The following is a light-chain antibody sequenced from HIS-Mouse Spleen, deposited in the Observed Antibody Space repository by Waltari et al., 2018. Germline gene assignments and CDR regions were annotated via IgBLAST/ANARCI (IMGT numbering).Light chain of an antibody. CDR3: SSYTSSSFNVV. CDR1: SSDVGGYNY. CDR2: DVS. V-gene: IGLV2-14*03. J-gene: IGLJ2*01. Sequence: QSALTQPASVSGSPGQSITISCTGTSSDVGGYNYVSWYQQHPGKAPKLMVYDVSNRPSGVSNRFPGPKSGNTDSLTISGLQAEDEADYYCSSYTSSSFNVVFGGGTKLTVL.